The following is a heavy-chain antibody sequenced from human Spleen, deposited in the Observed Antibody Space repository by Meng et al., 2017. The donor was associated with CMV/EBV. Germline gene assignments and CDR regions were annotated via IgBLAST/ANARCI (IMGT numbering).Heavy chain of an antibody. CDR3: VKDRPVDSSMDYYYYHNMDV. J-gene: IGHJ6*02. V-gene: IGHV3-9*01. CDR2: INWRGNSV. D-gene: IGHD5-18*01. CDR1: GFTFDDYS. Sequence: SLKISCAASGFTFDDYSMYWVRQAPGKGLQWVSSINWRGNSVNYADSVKGRFTISRDNAKNFLYLQMNSLRVEDTALYYCVKDRPVDSSMDYYYYHNMDVWGQGTTVTVSS.